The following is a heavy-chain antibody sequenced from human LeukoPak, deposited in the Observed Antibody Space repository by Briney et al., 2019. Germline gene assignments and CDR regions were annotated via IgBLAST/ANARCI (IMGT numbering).Heavy chain of an antibody. Sequence: GGSLRLSCAASGFTFSNAWMSWVRQAPGKGLEWVGRIKSKTDGGTTDYAAPVKGRFTISRDDSKNTLYLQMNSLKTEDTAVYYCTTRVVPAAMGPGVYWGQGTLVTVSS. D-gene: IGHD2-2*01. CDR3: TTRVVPAAMGPGVY. CDR2: IKSKTDGGTT. J-gene: IGHJ4*02. CDR1: GFTFSNAW. V-gene: IGHV3-15*01.